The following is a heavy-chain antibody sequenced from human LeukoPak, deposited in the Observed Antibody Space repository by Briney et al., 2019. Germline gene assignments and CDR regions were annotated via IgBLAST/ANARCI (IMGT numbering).Heavy chain of an antibody. V-gene: IGHV4-39*01. CDR3: ASYDFWSGYYVS. D-gene: IGHD3-3*01. J-gene: IGHJ4*02. Sequence: SETLSLTCTVSSGSISSSSYYWGWIRQPPGKGLEWIGSIYYSGSTYYNPSLKSRVTISVDTSKNQFSLKLSSVTAADTAAYYCASYDFWSGYYVSWGQGTLVTVSS. CDR1: SGSISSSSYY. CDR2: IYYSGST.